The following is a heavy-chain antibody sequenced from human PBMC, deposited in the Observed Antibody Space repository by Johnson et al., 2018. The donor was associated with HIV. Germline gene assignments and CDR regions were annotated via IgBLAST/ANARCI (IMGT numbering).Heavy chain of an antibody. D-gene: IGHD5-24*01. CDR1: GFTFSGSA. CDR2: IGTKSDNYAT. V-gene: IGHV3-73*01. J-gene: IGHJ3*01. CDR3: ARSKVQFLAPDAFDL. Sequence: VQLVESGGGLVQPGGSVKLSCEGSGFTFSGSAMHWVRQSPGKGLEWVGHIGTKSDNYATEYAASLKGRFIVSRDDSKNTAYLQMNSLKIEDTAVYYCARSKVQFLAPDAFDLWGQGTMVTVSP.